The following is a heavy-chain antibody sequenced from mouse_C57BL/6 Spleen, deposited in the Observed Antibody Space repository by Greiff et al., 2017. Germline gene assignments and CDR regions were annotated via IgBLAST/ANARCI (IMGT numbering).Heavy chain of an antibody. D-gene: IGHD1-1*01. CDR1: GYTFTSYW. Sequence: QVQLQQPGAELVMPGASVKLSCKASGYTFTSYWMHWVKQRPGQGLEWIGEIDPSDSYTNYNQKFKGKSTLTVDKSSSPAYMQLSSLTSEDSAVYYCARLNSGSGAYWGQGTLVTVSA. J-gene: IGHJ3*01. CDR3: ARLNSGSGAY. CDR2: IDPSDSYT. V-gene: IGHV1-69*01.